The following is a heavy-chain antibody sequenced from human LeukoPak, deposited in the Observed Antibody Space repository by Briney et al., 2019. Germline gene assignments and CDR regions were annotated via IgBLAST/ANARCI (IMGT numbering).Heavy chain of an antibody. V-gene: IGHV3-30*18. CDR1: GFTFSSYG. D-gene: IGHD2-2*01. Sequence: GRSLRLSCAASGFTFSSYGMHWVRQAPGKGLEWVAVISYDGSNKYYADSVKGRFTISRDNSKNTLYLQMNSLGAEDTAVYYCAKPALPSQDAFDIWGPGTIVTVSS. CDR3: AKPALPSQDAFDI. J-gene: IGHJ3*02. CDR2: ISYDGSNK.